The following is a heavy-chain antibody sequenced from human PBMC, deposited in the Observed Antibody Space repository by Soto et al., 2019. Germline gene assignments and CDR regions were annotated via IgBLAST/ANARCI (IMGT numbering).Heavy chain of an antibody. D-gene: IGHD2-8*01. CDR2: IYNGGPT. Sequence: TLSLTCTASGVSISNGDYYWNWIRQTPGKGLEWIGYIYNGGPTYYNPSLESRLSLSVDTSGNQFSLRLSSATAADTAIYYCARSLEYGIPFDKWGQGTLVTVSS. V-gene: IGHV4-30-4*01. J-gene: IGHJ4*02. CDR3: ARSLEYGIPFDK. CDR1: GVSISNGDYY.